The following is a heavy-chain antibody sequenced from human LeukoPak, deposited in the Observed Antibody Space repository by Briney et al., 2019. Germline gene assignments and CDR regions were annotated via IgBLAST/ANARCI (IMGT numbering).Heavy chain of an antibody. Sequence: SETLSLTCTVSGGSISSYYWSWIRQPPGKGLEWIGYIYYSGSTNYNPSLKSRVTISVDTSKNQFSLKLSSVTAADTAVYYCARVMASYYDFWSGYLSAFDIWGQGTMVTVSS. CDR1: GGSISSYY. J-gene: IGHJ3*02. CDR3: ARVMASYYDFWSGYLSAFDI. V-gene: IGHV4-59*01. CDR2: IYYSGST. D-gene: IGHD3-3*01.